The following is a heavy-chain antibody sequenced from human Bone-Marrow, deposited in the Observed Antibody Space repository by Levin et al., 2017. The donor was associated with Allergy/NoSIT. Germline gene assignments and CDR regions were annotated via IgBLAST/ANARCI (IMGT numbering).Heavy chain of an antibody. CDR1: GFTFTSYC. D-gene: IGHD3-16*01. J-gene: IGHJ6*02. V-gene: IGHV3-33*01. CDR3: ARDTAGDDYALDV. Sequence: GGSLRLSCAASGFTFTSYCMHWVRQAPGKGLEWVALIWSDGSTKYFADSVKGRVTISRDSSKNTVYLQMNSLRVEDTAVYYCARDTAGDDYALDVWGQGTTVTVSS. CDR2: IWSDGSTK.